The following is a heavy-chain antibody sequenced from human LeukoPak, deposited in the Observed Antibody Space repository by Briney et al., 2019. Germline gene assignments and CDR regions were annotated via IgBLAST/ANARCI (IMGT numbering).Heavy chain of an antibody. Sequence: GASVKVSCKASGYTFTDYYMHWMRQAPGQGPEWMGWMNPTSGGANYAQKFQGRVTMTRDTSITTAYMELSSLRSDDTAVYYCARALLWFGEPSHIDYWGQGTLVTASS. CDR1: GYTFTDYY. CDR3: ARALLWFGEPSHIDY. CDR2: MNPTSGGA. D-gene: IGHD3-10*01. V-gene: IGHV1-2*02. J-gene: IGHJ4*02.